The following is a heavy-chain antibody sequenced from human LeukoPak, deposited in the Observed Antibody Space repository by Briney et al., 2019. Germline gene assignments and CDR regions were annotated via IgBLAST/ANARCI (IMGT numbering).Heavy chain of an antibody. CDR3: ARERIAARRGTPGY. Sequence: ASVKVSCKASRYTFTGYYMHWVRQAPGQGLEWMGWINPNSGGTNYAQKFQGRVTMTRDTSISTAYMELSRLRSDDTAVYYCARERIAARRGTPGYWGQGTLVTVSS. CDR1: RYTFTGYY. J-gene: IGHJ4*02. V-gene: IGHV1-2*02. CDR2: INPNSGGT. D-gene: IGHD6-6*01.